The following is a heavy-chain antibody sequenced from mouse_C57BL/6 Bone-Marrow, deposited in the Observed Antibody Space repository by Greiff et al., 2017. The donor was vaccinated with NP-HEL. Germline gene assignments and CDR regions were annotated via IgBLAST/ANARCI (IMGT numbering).Heavy chain of an antibody. J-gene: IGHJ4*01. D-gene: IGHD2-4*01. V-gene: IGHV5-9-1*02. CDR3: TRDRGIYYDYLYAMDY. CDR1: GFTFSSYA. Sequence: EVQRVESGEGLVKPGGSLKLSCAASGFTFSSYAMSWVRQTPEKRLAWVAYISSGGDYIYYADTVMCRFTISRDNARNTLYLQMSSLKSEDTAMYYCTRDRGIYYDYLYAMDYWGQGTSVTVSS. CDR2: ISSGGDYI.